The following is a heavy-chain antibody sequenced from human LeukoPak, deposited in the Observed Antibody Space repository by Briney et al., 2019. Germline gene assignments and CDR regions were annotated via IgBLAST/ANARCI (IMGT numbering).Heavy chain of an antibody. V-gene: IGHV4-39*01. CDR1: GASISRSGGFY. J-gene: IGHJ4*02. CDR3: ARQGAGIDY. D-gene: IGHD3-10*01. Sequence: SETLSLTCTVSGASISRSGGFYWGWIRQPPGKGLEWIANIYYSGSTYYNPSLKSRVIISVDMSNNLFSLKLSPVTAADTAVYYCARQGAGIDYWGQGTLVTVPS. CDR2: IYYSGST.